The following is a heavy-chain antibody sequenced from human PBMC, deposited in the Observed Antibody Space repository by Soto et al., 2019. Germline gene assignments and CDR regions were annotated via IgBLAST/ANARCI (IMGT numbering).Heavy chain of an antibody. CDR3: ASARWNY. Sequence: SETLSLTCAVSGRSFNANYWSWVRQPPGEGLEWIGEIYHTGNTNYNPSLMGRVTVSVDTSKSQFSLTLRSVTAADTAVYYCASARWNYWGQGNMVTVSS. CDR1: GRSFNANY. CDR2: IYHTGNT. V-gene: IGHV4-34*01. J-gene: IGHJ4*02.